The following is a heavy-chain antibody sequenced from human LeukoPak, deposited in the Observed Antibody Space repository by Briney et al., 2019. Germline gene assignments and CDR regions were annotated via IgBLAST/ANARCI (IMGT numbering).Heavy chain of an antibody. CDR3: AKKAYYYDSSGYSGYYFDY. CDR2: ISGSGGST. Sequence: GGSLRLSCAASGFTFSSYAMSWVRQAPGKGLEWVSAISGSGGSTYYADSVKGRFTISRDNSKNTLYLQMNSLRAEDTAVYYCAKKAYYYDSSGYSGYYFDYWGQGTLVTVSS. D-gene: IGHD3-22*01. V-gene: IGHV3-23*01. CDR1: GFTFSSYA. J-gene: IGHJ4*02.